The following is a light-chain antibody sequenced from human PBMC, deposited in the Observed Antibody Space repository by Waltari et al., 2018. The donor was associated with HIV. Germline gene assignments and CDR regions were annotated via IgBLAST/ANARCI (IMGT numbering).Light chain of an antibody. CDR1: SSDIGAYDS. V-gene: IGLV2-8*01. CDR2: EVT. J-gene: IGLJ2*01. Sequence: QSALTQPPSASGSLGQSVTISCTGSSSDIGAYDSVSWFQQHPHSAPKLLLYEVTKRPSGVPDRFSGSRSGDTAFLSVSGLQPDDSAAYFCSSDGDNIRVLFGGGTNLTVL. CDR3: SSDGDNIRVL.